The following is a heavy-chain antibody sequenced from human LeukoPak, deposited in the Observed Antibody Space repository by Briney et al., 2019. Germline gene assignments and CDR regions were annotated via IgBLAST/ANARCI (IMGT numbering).Heavy chain of an antibody. CDR2: IDWDDDK. CDR1: GFSLSTSGMC. V-gene: IGHV2-70*11. Sequence: ESGPALVKPTQTLTLTCTFSGFSLSTSGMCVSWIRQPPGKALEWLARIDWDDDKYYSTSLKTRLTISKDTSKNQVVLTMTNMDPVDTATYYCARSQTTEALFDYWGQGTVVTVSS. CDR3: ARSQTTEALFDY. D-gene: IGHD4-17*01. J-gene: IGHJ4*02.